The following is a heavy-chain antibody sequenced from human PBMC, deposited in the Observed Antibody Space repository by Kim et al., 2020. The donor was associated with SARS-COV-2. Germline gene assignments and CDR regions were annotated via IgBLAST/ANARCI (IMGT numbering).Heavy chain of an antibody. Sequence: SVKVSCKASGGTFSSYAISWVRQAPGQGLEWMGRIIPILGIANYAQKFQGRVTITADKSTSTAYMELSSLRSEDTAVYYCARDTNVVVTALTSYGMDVWGQGTTVTVSS. CDR3: ARDTNVVVTALTSYGMDV. CDR2: IIPILGIA. V-gene: IGHV1-69*04. D-gene: IGHD2-21*02. J-gene: IGHJ6*02. CDR1: GGTFSSYA.